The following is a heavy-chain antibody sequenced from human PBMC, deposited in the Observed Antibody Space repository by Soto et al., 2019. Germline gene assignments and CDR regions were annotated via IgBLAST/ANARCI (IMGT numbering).Heavy chain of an antibody. V-gene: IGHV1-69*02. D-gene: IGHD2-2*01. CDR2: IIPILGIA. Sequence: QVQLVQSGAEVKKPGSSVKVSCKASGGTFSSYTISWVRQAPGQGLEWMGRIIPILGIANYAQKFQGRVTITADNSTSTAYMELSSLRSEDTAVYYCARSPAAPHRNYYSYYYMDVWGKGTTVTVSS. CDR1: GGTFSSYT. J-gene: IGHJ6*03. CDR3: ARSPAAPHRNYYSYYYMDV.